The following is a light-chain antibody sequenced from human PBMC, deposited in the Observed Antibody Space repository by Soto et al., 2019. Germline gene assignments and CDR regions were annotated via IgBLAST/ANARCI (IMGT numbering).Light chain of an antibody. CDR1: QEISNH. CDR3: QQYHNYPVT. V-gene: IGKV1-16*02. CDR2: DAS. Sequence: DLRMTQSPSSLSASVGDRVTITCRASQEISNHLAWFQQKPGKPPKSLIYDASSLQSGVPSKFSGSGSGTDFTLTISSLQPEDFATYYCQQYHNYPVTFGGGTKVEIK. J-gene: IGKJ4*01.